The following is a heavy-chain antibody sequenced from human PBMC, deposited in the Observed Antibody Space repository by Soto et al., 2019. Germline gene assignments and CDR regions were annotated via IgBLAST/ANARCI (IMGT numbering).Heavy chain of an antibody. V-gene: IGHV1-3*01. D-gene: IGHD3-9*01. CDR2: INAGNGNT. J-gene: IGHJ3*02. CDR1: GYTFTSYA. Sequence: GASVKVSCKDSGYTFTSYAMHWVRQDNGQRLEWMGWINAGNGNTKYSQKFQGRVTITRDTSASTAYMELSSLRSEDTAVYYCARGSILGPWDAFDIWGQGTMVTVSS. CDR3: ARGSILGPWDAFDI.